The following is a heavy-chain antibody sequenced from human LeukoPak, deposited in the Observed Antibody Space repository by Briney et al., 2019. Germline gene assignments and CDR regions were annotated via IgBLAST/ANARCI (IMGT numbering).Heavy chain of an antibody. V-gene: IGHV5-51*01. CDR3: ARCGRYYDFWSGYPHFDY. Sequence: GESLKISCKGSGYSFTSYWIGWVRQMPGKGLEWMGIIYPGDSDTRYSPSFQGQVTISADKSISTAYLQWSSLKASDTAMCYCARCGRYYDFWSGYPHFDYWGQGTLVTVSS. CDR1: GYSFTSYW. D-gene: IGHD3-3*01. J-gene: IGHJ4*02. CDR2: IYPGDSDT.